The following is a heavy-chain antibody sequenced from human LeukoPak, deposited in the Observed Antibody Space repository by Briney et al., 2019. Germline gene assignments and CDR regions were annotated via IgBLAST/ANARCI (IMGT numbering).Heavy chain of an antibody. CDR1: GFTFSGSA. V-gene: IGHV3-73*01. CDR3: TRLIGSDNSYEYYGMDV. J-gene: IGHJ6*02. D-gene: IGHD3-10*01. Sequence: GGSLKLSCAASGFTFSGSAMNWVRQAPGKGLEWVGRISSKVDTYASAYSASVRVRFTISRDDSKNTAYLQMNSLKTEDTAVYYCTRLIGSDNSYEYYGMDVWGQGTTVTVSS. CDR2: ISSKVDTYAS.